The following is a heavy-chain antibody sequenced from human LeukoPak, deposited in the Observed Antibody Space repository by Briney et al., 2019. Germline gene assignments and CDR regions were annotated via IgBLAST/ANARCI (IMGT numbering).Heavy chain of an antibody. CDR3: ARGGQQLDVGYYGMDV. CDR1: GGSISSYY. Sequence: SETLSLTCTVSGGSISSYYWSWIRQPAGKGLEWIGRIYTSGSTNYNPPLKSRVTMSVDTSRNQFSLKLSSVTAADTAVYYCARGGQQLDVGYYGMDVWGQGTTVTVSS. CDR2: IYTSGST. D-gene: IGHD6-13*01. V-gene: IGHV4-4*07. J-gene: IGHJ6*02.